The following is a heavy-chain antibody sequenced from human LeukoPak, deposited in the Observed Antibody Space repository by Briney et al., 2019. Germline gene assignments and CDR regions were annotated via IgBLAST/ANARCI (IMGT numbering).Heavy chain of an antibody. D-gene: IGHD3-10*01. CDR1: GGSFSGYY. Sequence: PSETLSLTCAVYGGSFSGYYWNWIRQPPGKGLEWIGEINHSGSTNYNPSLKSRVTISVDTSKNQFSLKLSSVTAADTAVYYCARTAITMVRGHFDYWGQGTLVTVSS. CDR2: INHSGST. V-gene: IGHV4-34*01. CDR3: ARTAITMVRGHFDY. J-gene: IGHJ4*02.